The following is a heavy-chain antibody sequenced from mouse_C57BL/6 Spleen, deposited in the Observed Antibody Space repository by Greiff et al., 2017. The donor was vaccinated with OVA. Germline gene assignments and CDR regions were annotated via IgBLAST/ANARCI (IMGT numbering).Heavy chain of an antibody. CDR2: IDPSDSYT. J-gene: IGHJ4*01. CDR1: GYTFTSYW. V-gene: IGHV1-69*01. D-gene: IGHD1-1*01. CDR3: ARSPYYYGSSHAMDY. Sequence: VQLKESGAELVMPGASVKLSCKASGYTFTSYWMHWVKQRPGQGLEWIGEIDPSDSYTNYNQKFKGKSTLTVDKSSSTAYMQLSSLTSEDSAVYYCARSPYYYGSSHAMDYWGQGTSVTVSS.